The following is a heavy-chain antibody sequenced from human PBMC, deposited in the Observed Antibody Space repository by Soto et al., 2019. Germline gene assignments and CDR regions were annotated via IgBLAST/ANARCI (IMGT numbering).Heavy chain of an antibody. D-gene: IGHD6-19*01. V-gene: IGHV2-5*02. J-gene: IGHJ5*02. Sequence: QITLKESGPTLVKPTQTLTLTCTFSGFSLSTSGVGVGWIRQPPGKALEWLALIYWDDDKRYSPSLKSRLTITKYTSTTKVVLTMTNMDPVDTATYSCAHRLGAIAVAGNNWFDPWGQGTMVTVSS. CDR1: GFSLSTSGVG. CDR2: IYWDDDK. CDR3: AHRLGAIAVAGNNWFDP.